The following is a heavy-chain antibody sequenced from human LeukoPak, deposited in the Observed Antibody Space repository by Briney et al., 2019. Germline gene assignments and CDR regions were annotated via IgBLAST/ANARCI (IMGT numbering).Heavy chain of an antibody. J-gene: IGHJ4*02. CDR3: STLTSRGLSDS. V-gene: IGHV3-15*01. D-gene: IGHD1-20*01. CDR2: IKSKADGETI. Sequence: GGSLRLSCAASGFTFRSYWMTWVRQAPGKGLEWVGRIKSKADGETIDYAAPVKGRFTFSRDDSKNMLYLQMNSLKSEDTAVYYCSTLTSRGLSDSWGQGTLVTVSS. CDR1: GFTFRSYW.